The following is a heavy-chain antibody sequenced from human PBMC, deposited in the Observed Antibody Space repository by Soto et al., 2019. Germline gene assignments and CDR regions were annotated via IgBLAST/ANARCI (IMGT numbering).Heavy chain of an antibody. CDR1: GGSISIYY. Sequence: SETLSLTCTVSGGSISIYYWSWIRQPPGKGLEWIGYIYYTGATNYNPSLKSRVIISVDTSKNQFSLKLSSVTAADTAVYYCAREDSSGYYYYGMDVWDQGTSVTVSS. D-gene: IGHD3-22*01. CDR3: AREDSSGYYYYGMDV. J-gene: IGHJ6*02. CDR2: IYYTGAT. V-gene: IGHV4-59*01.